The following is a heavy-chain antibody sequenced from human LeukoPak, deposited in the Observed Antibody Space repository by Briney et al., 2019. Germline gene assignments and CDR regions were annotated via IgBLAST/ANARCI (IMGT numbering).Heavy chain of an antibody. CDR3: TRLVNGRPLDL. V-gene: IGHV4-39*01. D-gene: IGHD2-8*01. CDR2: FTGNT. CDR1: GGSISSSTYR. Sequence: SETLSLTCTVSGGSISSSTYRWGWIRQPPGKGLEWIGSFTGNTYSNPSLKSRVTISLDTSKNQFSLKLTSVTPADTAMYYCTRLVNGRPLDLSGQGALVTVSS. J-gene: IGHJ4*02.